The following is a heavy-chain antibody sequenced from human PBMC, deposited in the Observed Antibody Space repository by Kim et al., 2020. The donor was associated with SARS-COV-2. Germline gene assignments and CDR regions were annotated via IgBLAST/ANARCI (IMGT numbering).Heavy chain of an antibody. J-gene: IGHJ3*02. CDR2: IRGSDDSE. D-gene: IGHD3-10*01. V-gene: IGHV3-23*01. CDR1: GFTFSTYA. Sequence: GGSLRLSCAASGFTFSTYAMRWVRQAPGKGLEWVAAIRGSDDSEYYADSVKGRFTISRDNSKDTLYLQMNSLRAEDTAVYYCAKALYYNAVGGLVIWG. CDR3: AKALYYNAVGGLVI.